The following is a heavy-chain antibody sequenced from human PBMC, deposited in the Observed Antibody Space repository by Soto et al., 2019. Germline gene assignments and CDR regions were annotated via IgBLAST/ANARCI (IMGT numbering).Heavy chain of an antibody. CDR1: GGSISSFY. J-gene: IGHJ4*02. V-gene: IGHV4-59*08. CDR2: IFYSGST. D-gene: IGHD5-18*01. Sequence: QVQLQESGPGLVKPSETLSLTCTVSGGSISSFYWSWIRQPPGTGLEWIGYIFYSGSTHYNPNLPSRLTISIGTARKQCSRQWISLTAPDTAVYYCARHVRRLGSRYGDSVDYWGQGHLVNVPS. CDR3: ARHVRRLGSRYGDSVDY.